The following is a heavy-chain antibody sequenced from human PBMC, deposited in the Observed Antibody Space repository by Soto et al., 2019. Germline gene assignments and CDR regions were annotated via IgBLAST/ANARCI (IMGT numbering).Heavy chain of an antibody. V-gene: IGHV4-31*03. Sequence: QVQLQESGPGLVKPSQTLSLTCTVSGGSISSGGYYWSWIRQHPGKGLEWIGYIYYSWSTYYNPSLKSRVTIAVDTSKNQFALKLSSVTAADTAVYYCARVRVDGVPGGYFDYWGQGTLVTVSS. CDR2: IYYSWST. J-gene: IGHJ4*02. CDR1: GGSISSGGYY. CDR3: ARVRVDGVPGGYFDY. D-gene: IGHD4-17*01.